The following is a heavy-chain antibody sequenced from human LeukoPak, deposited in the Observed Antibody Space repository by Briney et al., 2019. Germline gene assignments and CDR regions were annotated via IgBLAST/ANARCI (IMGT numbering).Heavy chain of an antibody. CDR3: ARERGGYGGSGSYVN. J-gene: IGHJ4*02. V-gene: IGHV3-48*03. CDR2: ISSSGSTI. Sequence: PGGSLRLSCAASGFTFSSYEMNWVRQAPGKGLEWVSYISSSGSTIYYADSVKGRFTISRDNAENSLYLQMNSLRAEDTAVYYCARERGGYGGSGSYVNWGQGTLVTVSS. D-gene: IGHD3-10*01. CDR1: GFTFSSYE.